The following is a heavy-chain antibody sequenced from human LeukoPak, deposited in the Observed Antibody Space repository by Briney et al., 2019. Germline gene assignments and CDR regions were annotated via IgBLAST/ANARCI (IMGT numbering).Heavy chain of an antibody. CDR2: IYYSGST. D-gene: IGHD5-24*01. J-gene: IGHJ4*02. Sequence: SETLSLTCTVSGGSISSFHWSWIRQPPGKGLEWIGYIYYSGSTYYNPSLKSRVTTSVDTSKNQFSLSLNSVTAADTAVYYCARRRDGYNFGSFYFDYWGQGILVTVSS. CDR1: GGSISSFH. CDR3: ARRRDGYNFGSFYFDY. V-gene: IGHV4-59*08.